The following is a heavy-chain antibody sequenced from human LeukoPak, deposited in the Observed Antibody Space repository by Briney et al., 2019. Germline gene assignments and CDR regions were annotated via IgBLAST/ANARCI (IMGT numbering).Heavy chain of an antibody. Sequence: GGSLRLSCAASGFTFSSYWMSWVRQAPGKGLEWVANIKQDGSEKYYVDSVKGRFAISRDNAKNSLYLQMNSLRAEDTAVYYCAASGVYSSSWYVGYYYYGMDVWGQGTTVTVSS. CDR2: IKQDGSEK. V-gene: IGHV3-7*03. D-gene: IGHD6-13*01. CDR3: AASGVYSSSWYVGYYYYGMDV. CDR1: GFTFSSYW. J-gene: IGHJ6*02.